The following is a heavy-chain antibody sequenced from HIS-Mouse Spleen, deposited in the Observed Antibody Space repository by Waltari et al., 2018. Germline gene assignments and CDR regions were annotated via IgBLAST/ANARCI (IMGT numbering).Heavy chain of an antibody. CDR3: ARVSAMIVVVPYYYYGMDV. Sequence: QVQLQQSGPGLVKPSQTLSLTCSLSGDSVPSNSAAWNWIRQSPSRGLEWLGRTYYRSKWYNDYAVSVKSRITINPDTSKNQFSLQLNSVTPEDTAVYYCARVSAMIVVVPYYYYGMDVWGQGTTVTVSS. CDR2: TYYRSKWYN. J-gene: IGHJ6*02. D-gene: IGHD3-22*01. CDR1: GDSVPSNSAA. V-gene: IGHV6-1*01.